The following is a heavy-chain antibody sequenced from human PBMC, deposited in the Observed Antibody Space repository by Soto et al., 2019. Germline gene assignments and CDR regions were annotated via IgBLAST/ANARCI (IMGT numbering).Heavy chain of an antibody. Sequence: PSETLSLTCTVSGGSISSGDYYWSWIRQPPGKGLEWIGYIYHSGSTYYNPSLKSRVTISVDTSKNQFSLKLSSVTAADTAVYYCARASLGYCSSTSCRSNWFDPWGQGTLVTVSS. J-gene: IGHJ5*02. CDR1: GGSISSGDYY. D-gene: IGHD2-2*01. CDR2: IYHSGST. V-gene: IGHV4-30-4*01. CDR3: ARASLGYCSSTSCRSNWFDP.